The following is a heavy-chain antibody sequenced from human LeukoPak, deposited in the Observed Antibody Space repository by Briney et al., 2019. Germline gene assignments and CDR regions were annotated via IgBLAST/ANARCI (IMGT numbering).Heavy chain of an antibody. V-gene: IGHV3-7*03. CDR1: GFTFSSYW. J-gene: IGHJ6*02. Sequence: GGSLRLSCAASGFTFSSYWMSWSRQPPGKGLEGLPNIKQDGSEKYYVDSVKGRFTISRDNAKNSLYLQMNSLRAEDTAVYYCARGASPYYYYGKDVWGQGTTVTVSS. D-gene: IGHD1-26*01. CDR2: IKQDGSEK. CDR3: ARGASPYYYYGKDV.